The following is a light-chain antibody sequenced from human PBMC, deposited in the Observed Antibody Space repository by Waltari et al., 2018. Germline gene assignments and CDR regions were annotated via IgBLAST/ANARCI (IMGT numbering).Light chain of an antibody. Sequence: EIVLTQSPATLSLSPGARATLSFRASQRVSSYLAWYQQKPGQAPRLLIYDASNRATGIPARFSGSGSGTDFTLTISSLEPEDFAVYYCQQRSNWPFTFGGGTKVEIK. CDR1: QRVSSY. J-gene: IGKJ4*01. CDR2: DAS. CDR3: QQRSNWPFT. V-gene: IGKV3-11*01.